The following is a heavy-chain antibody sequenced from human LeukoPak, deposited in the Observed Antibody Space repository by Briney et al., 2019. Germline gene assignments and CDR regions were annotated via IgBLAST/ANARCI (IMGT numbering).Heavy chain of an antibody. CDR3: ARAAYSSSWRERYKYYFDY. V-gene: IGHV3-21*01. Sequence: GGSLRLSCAASGFTFSSYSMNWVRQAPGKGLEWVSLISSSSSYIQYADSVKGRFTISGDNAKNSLFLHMNSLRAEDTAVYYCARAAYSSSWRERYKYYFDYWGQGTLVTVSS. CDR1: GFTFSSYS. CDR2: ISSSSSYI. D-gene: IGHD6-13*01. J-gene: IGHJ4*02.